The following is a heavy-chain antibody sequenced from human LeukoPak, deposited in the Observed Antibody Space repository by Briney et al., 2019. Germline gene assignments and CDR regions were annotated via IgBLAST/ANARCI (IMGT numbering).Heavy chain of an antibody. CDR2: ISYDGSNK. V-gene: IGHV3-30*18. Sequence: GGSLRLSCAASGFTFSSYGMHWVRQAPGKGLEWVAVISYDGSNKYYADSVKGRFTISRDNSQNTVYLQMNSLRPEDTAVYYCAKRGINGDYYHYWGQGTLVTVSS. CDR3: AKRGINGDYYHY. D-gene: IGHD4-17*01. J-gene: IGHJ4*02. CDR1: GFTFSSYG.